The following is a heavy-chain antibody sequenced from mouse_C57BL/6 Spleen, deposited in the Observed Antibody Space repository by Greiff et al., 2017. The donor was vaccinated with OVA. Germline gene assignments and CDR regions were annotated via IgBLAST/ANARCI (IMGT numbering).Heavy chain of an antibody. Sequence: QVQLQQSGAELARPGASVKLSCKASGYTFTSYGISWVKQRTGQGLEWIGEIYPRSGNTYYNEKFKGKATLTADKSSSTAYMELRSLTSEDSAVYFCARKKSYYGNYYTDYWGQGTTLTVSS. V-gene: IGHV1-81*01. D-gene: IGHD2-1*01. CDR1: GYTFTSYG. CDR2: IYPRSGNT. J-gene: IGHJ2*01. CDR3: ARKKSYYGNYYTDY.